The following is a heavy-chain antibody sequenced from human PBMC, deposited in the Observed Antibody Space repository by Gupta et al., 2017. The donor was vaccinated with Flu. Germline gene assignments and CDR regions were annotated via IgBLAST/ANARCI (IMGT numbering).Heavy chain of an antibody. D-gene: IGHD6-6*01. Sequence: QVQLVQSGAEVKKPGASVKVSCKASGYTFTSYYMHWVRQAPGQGLEWMGIINPSGGSTSYAQKFQGRVTMTRDTSTSTVYMELSSLRSEDTAVYYCARGSGGQLVHNWFDPWGQGTLVTVSS. CDR2: INPSGGST. CDR3: ARGSGGQLVHNWFDP. CDR1: GYTFTSYY. V-gene: IGHV1-46*01. J-gene: IGHJ5*02.